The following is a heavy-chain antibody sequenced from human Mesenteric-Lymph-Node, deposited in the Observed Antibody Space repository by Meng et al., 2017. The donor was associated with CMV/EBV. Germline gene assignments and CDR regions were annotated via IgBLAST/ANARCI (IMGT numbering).Heavy chain of an antibody. J-gene: IGHJ2*01. V-gene: IGHV4-34*01. CDR1: GFS. D-gene: IGHD2-2*01. CDR3: ARGRLIVVVPAAILPKGWYFDL. CDR2: IHHSGST. Sequence: GFSWCWLRPPPGQVLEWIGDIHHSGSTTYTPSLNRRVTISVDTSKNQFSLKLSSVTAADTAVYYCARGRLIVVVPAAILPKGWYFDLWGRGTLVTVSS.